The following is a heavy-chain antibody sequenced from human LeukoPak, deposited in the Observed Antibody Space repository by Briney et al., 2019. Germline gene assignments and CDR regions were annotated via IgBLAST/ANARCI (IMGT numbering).Heavy chain of an antibody. CDR1: GYTFTTFG. V-gene: IGHV1-18*01. Sequence: ASVKVSCKASGYTFTTFGITWVRQVPGRGLEWMGWISVYNGKTNYAQKLQGRVTMTTDTSTSTAYMELRSLRSDDTAVYYCARDISATGDWFDPWGQGTLVTVST. CDR3: ARDISATGDWFDP. CDR2: ISVYNGKT. J-gene: IGHJ5*02. D-gene: IGHD5-24*01.